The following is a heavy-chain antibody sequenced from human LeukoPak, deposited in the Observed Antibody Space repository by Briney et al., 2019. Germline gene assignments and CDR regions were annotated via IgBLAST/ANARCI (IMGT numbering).Heavy chain of an antibody. D-gene: IGHD4-17*01. CDR3: ATSTVTTGDLDY. J-gene: IGHJ4*02. V-gene: IGHV4-4*02. Sequence: PSVTLSLTCAVSGGSISSNNWWTWVREPPGKGLEWIGEISHSGSTNYNPSLKSRVTISVDKSKNQFSLKLSSVTAADPAVYYCATSTVTTGDLDYWGQGTLVTVSS. CDR1: GGSISSNNW. CDR2: ISHSGST.